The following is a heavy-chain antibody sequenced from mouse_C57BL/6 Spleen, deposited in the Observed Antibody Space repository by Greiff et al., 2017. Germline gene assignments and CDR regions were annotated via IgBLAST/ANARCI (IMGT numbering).Heavy chain of an antibody. Sequence: LVESGAELVRPGTSVKVSCKASGYAFTNYLIEWVKQRPGQGLEWIGVINPGSGGTNYNEKFKGKATLTADKSSSTAYMQLSSLTSEDSAVYFCARSGMVTTPYYAMDYWGQGTSVTVSS. CDR3: ARSGMVTTPYYAMDY. J-gene: IGHJ4*01. D-gene: IGHD2-2*01. V-gene: IGHV1-54*01. CDR1: GYAFTNYL. CDR2: INPGSGGT.